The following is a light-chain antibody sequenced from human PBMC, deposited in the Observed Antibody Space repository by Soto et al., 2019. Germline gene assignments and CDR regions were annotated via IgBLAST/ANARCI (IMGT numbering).Light chain of an antibody. CDR2: GAS. CDR1: RSVSSN. V-gene: IGKV3-15*01. Sequence: EIVMTQSPATLSVSPGEGATLSCRGSRSVSSNLAWYQQKPGQAPRLLIYGASTRATGIPARFSGSGSGTEFTLTISSLQADDFATYFCQQYNSYPVTFGQGTRLEIK. CDR3: QQYNSYPVT. J-gene: IGKJ5*01.